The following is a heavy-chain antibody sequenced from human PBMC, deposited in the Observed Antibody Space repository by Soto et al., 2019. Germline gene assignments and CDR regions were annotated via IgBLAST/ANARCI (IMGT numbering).Heavy chain of an antibody. CDR1: GFSLSTSGVG. CDR3: VVFMESGYRYYYYYGMDV. D-gene: IGHD3-3*01. J-gene: IGHJ6*02. Sequence: GSGPTLVNPTQTLTLTCTFSGFSLSTSGVGVGWIRQPPGKALEWLALIYWNDDKRYSPSLKSRLTITKDTSKNQVVLTMTNMDPVDTATYYCVVFMESGYRYYYYYGMDVWGQGTTVTVSS. V-gene: IGHV2-5*01. CDR2: IYWNDDK.